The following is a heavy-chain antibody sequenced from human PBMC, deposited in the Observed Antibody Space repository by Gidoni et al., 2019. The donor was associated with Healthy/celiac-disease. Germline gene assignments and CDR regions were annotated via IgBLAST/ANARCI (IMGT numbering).Heavy chain of an antibody. CDR2: IIPILGIA. CDR3: ARDEGLLGYYYMDV. D-gene: IGHD2-8*02. V-gene: IGHV1-69*04. Sequence: QVQLVQSGAEVKKPGSSVKVSCKASGGTFSSYAISWVRQAPGQGLEWMGRIIPILGIANYAQKFQGRVTITADKSTSTAYMELSSLRSEDTAVYYCARDEGLLGYYYMDVWGKGTTVTVSS. J-gene: IGHJ6*03. CDR1: GGTFSSYA.